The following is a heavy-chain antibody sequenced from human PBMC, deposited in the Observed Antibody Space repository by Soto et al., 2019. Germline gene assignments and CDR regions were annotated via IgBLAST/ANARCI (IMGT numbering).Heavy chain of an antibody. CDR2: IYYSGST. Sequence: QLQLQESGPGLVKPSETLSLTCTVSGGSISSSSYYWGWIRQPPGKGLEWIGSIYYSGSTYYNPSLKSRVTISVDTSKNQFSLKLSSVTAADTAVYYCARRFPGIAVAGTGNWFDPWGQGTLVTVSS. J-gene: IGHJ5*02. CDR1: GGSISSSSYY. CDR3: ARRFPGIAVAGTGNWFDP. V-gene: IGHV4-39*01. D-gene: IGHD6-19*01.